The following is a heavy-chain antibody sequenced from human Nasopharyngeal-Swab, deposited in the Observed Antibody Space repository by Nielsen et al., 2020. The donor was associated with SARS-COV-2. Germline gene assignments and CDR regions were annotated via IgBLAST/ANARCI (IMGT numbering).Heavy chain of an antibody. D-gene: IGHD1-1*01. V-gene: IGHV3-9*02. CDR3: AKDACSTNCNFEF. CDR1: GFTSDDYA. Sequence: SLKISCAASGFTSDDYAMHWVRQVPGKGLEWVSRISWNSGNIIYADSVRGRFTISRDNTKKILLLEMNSLRPEDTAFYYCAKDACSTNCNFEFWGQGTLGTVSS. CDR2: ISWNSGNI. J-gene: IGHJ4*02.